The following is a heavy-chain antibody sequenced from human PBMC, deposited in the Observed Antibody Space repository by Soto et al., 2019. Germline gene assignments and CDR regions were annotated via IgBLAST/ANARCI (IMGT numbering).Heavy chain of an antibody. D-gene: IGHD1-26*01. CDR2: IYHSGRT. CDR1: GGSISSSNW. J-gene: IGHJ6*02. Sequence: QVQLQESGPGLVKPSGTLSLTCAVSGGSISSSNWWSWVRQPPGKGLEWIGEIYHSGRTNYNPSLTSRVTISVDKSKNQFSLKLSSVTAADTAVYYCASWYSGRRDYYYGMDVWGQGTTVTVSS. V-gene: IGHV4-4*02. CDR3: ASWYSGRRDYYYGMDV.